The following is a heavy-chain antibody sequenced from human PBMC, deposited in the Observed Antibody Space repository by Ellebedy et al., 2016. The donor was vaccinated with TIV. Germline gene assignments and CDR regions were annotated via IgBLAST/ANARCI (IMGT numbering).Heavy chain of an antibody. V-gene: IGHV4-4*07. J-gene: IGHJ5*02. CDR1: GGSIGSHY. Sequence: MPSETLSLTCSLSGGSIGSHYWSWIRQTAEKGLEWIGRIYANGNTNYNPSLNSRLTISLDTSKSQFSLNLKSVTAADTAVYYCARSSGGSASAFDPWGQGILVSVSS. D-gene: IGHD2-15*01. CDR2: IYANGNT. CDR3: ARSSGGSASAFDP.